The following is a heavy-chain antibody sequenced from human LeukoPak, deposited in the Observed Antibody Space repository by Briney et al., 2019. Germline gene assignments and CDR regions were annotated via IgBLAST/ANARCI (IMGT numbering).Heavy chain of an antibody. D-gene: IGHD6-19*01. V-gene: IGHV3-30*18. J-gene: IGHJ4*02. CDR2: ISYDGSNK. CDR3: AKEVRDIAVAVDY. Sequence: QAGGSLRLSCAASGFTFSSYGMHWVRQAPGKGLEWVAIISYDGSNKYYADSVKGRFTISRDNSKNSLYLQMNSLRAEDTAVYYCAKEVRDIAVAVDYWGQGTLVTVSS. CDR1: GFTFSSYG.